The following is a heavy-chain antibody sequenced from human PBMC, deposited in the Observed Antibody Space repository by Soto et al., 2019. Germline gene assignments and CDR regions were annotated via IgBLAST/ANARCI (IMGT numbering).Heavy chain of an antibody. CDR1: GGSISSYY. J-gene: IGHJ4*02. V-gene: IGHV4-59*01. CDR3: ARDMGGYDPYPFDY. CDR2: IYYSGST. Sequence: PSETLSLTCTVSGGSISSYYWSWIRQPPGKGLEWIGYIYYSGSTNYNPSLKSRVTISVDTSKNQFSLKLSSVTAADTAVYYCARDMGGYDPYPFDYWGQGTLVTVS. D-gene: IGHD5-12*01.